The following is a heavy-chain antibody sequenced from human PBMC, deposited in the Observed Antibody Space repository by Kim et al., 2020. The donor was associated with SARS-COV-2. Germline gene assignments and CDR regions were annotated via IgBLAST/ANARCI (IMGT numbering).Heavy chain of an antibody. D-gene: IGHD3-22*01. Sequence: GGSLRLSCAASGFTFDDYAMHWVRQAPGKGLEWVSGISWNSGSIGYADSVKGRFTISRDNAKNSLYLQMNSLRAEDTALYYCAKDRNYYDSSGGAFDIWGQGTMVTDSS. CDR1: GFTFDDYA. J-gene: IGHJ3*02. CDR3: AKDRNYYDSSGGAFDI. V-gene: IGHV3-9*01. CDR2: ISWNSGSI.